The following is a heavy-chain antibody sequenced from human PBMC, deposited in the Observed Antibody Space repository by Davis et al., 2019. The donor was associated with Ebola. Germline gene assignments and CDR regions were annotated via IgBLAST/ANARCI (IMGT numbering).Heavy chain of an antibody. V-gene: IGHV3-7*01. CDR2: IKQDGSEK. CDR1: GFSFSSYW. Sequence: GGSLRLSCAASGFSFSSYWMSWVRQAPGKGLEWVANIKQDGSEKYYVDSVEGRFTISRDNAKSTLFLRLSNLRDEDTAVYHCAKDLDYGGNSNAFDMWGQGTMVTVSS. D-gene: IGHD4-23*01. J-gene: IGHJ3*02. CDR3: AKDLDYGGNSNAFDM.